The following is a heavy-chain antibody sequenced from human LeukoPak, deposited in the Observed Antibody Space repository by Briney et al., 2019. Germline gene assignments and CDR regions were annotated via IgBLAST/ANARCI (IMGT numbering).Heavy chain of an antibody. CDR3: AKNRLLLDYFDY. Sequence: GGSLRLSCAASGFTFSSYAMSWVRQAPGKGLEWISAISGSGGSTYYADSVKGRFTISRDNSKNTLYLQMNSLRAEDTAVYYCAKNRLLLDYFDYWGQGTLVTVSS. D-gene: IGHD2-2*01. CDR2: ISGSGGST. V-gene: IGHV3-23*01. CDR1: GFTFSSYA. J-gene: IGHJ4*02.